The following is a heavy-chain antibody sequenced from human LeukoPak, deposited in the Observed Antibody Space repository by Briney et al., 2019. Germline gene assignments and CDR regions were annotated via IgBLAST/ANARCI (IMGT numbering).Heavy chain of an antibody. Sequence: GGSLRLSGAASEFPFSDYYMSWIRQAPGKGLEWVSYTSSSDIIIYYADSVKGRFTISRVNAKNSLYLQMNSLRVEDTAVYYCARDIHIIAAASRFDYWGQGTLVTVSS. CDR2: TSSSDIII. J-gene: IGHJ4*02. CDR1: EFPFSDYY. V-gene: IGHV3-11*04. D-gene: IGHD6-13*01. CDR3: ARDIHIIAAASRFDY.